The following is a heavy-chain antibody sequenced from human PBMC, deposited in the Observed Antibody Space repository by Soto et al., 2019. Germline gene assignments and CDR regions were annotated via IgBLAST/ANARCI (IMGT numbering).Heavy chain of an antibody. Sequence: SETLSLTYAVSDYSISSGYYWGWIRQPPGKGLEWIGSIYRSGSTFYNPSLKSRVTISVDTSKNQFSLKLTSVTAADTAVYFCARLWGCSGGHCLYYFDYWGQGTLVTVSS. CDR1: DYSISSGYY. J-gene: IGHJ4*02. CDR3: ARLWGCSGGHCLYYFDY. D-gene: IGHD2-15*01. CDR2: IYRSGST. V-gene: IGHV4-38-2*01.